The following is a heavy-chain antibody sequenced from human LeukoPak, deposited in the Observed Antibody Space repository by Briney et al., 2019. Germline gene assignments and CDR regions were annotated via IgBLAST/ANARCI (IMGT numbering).Heavy chain of an antibody. Sequence: PSETLSLTCAVSGGSISSSNWWSWVRQPPVKGLEWIGEIYHSGSTNYNPSLKSRVTISVDKSKNQFSLKLSSVTAADTAVYYCARRQGYVDILTGYKWTYYFDSWGHGTLVTVSS. V-gene: IGHV4-4*02. CDR3: ARRQGYVDILTGYKWTYYFDS. J-gene: IGHJ4*01. D-gene: IGHD3-9*01. CDR2: IYHSGST. CDR1: GGSISSSNW.